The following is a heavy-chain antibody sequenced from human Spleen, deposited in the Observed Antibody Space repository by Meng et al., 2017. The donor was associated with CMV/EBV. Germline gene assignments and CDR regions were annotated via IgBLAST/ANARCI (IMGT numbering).Heavy chain of an antibody. V-gene: IGHV4-31*02. J-gene: IGHJ4*02. CDR1: GGSISSGGYY. Sequence: GGSISSGGYYWSWIRQHPGKGLEWIGYIYYSGSTYYTPSLKSRVTISVDTSKNQFSLKLSSVTAADTAVYYCARVKTQVVPGPTFDYWGQGTLVTVSS. D-gene: IGHD2-2*01. CDR3: ARVKTQVVPGPTFDY. CDR2: IYYSGST.